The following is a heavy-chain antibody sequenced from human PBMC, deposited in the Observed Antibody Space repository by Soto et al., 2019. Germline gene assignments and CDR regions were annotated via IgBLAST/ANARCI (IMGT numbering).Heavy chain of an antibody. V-gene: IGHV3-30-3*01. CDR3: ARDWAHIVLVPAANGNWFDP. CDR2: ISYDGSNK. CDR1: GFTFSSYA. J-gene: IGHJ5*02. D-gene: IGHD2-2*01. Sequence: QVQVVESGGGVVQPGRSLRLSCAASGFTFSSYAMHWVRQAPGKGLEWVAVISYDGSNKYYADSVKGRFTISRDNSKNTLYLKMNSLRAEDTAVYYCARDWAHIVLVPAANGNWFDPWGQGNLVTVSS.